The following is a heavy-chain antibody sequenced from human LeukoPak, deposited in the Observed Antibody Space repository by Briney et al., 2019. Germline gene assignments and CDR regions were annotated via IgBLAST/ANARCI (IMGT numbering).Heavy chain of an antibody. CDR1: GYTFTSYY. J-gene: IGHJ4*02. CDR3: ARGGLERRAPLDY. D-gene: IGHD1-1*01. V-gene: IGHV1-46*01. Sequence: ASVNVSCKASGYTFTSYYLHWVRQAPGQGPEWMGVINPSGGSTTYAQKFQGRVTMTRDTSTSTVYMELSSLRSEDTAVYYCARGGLERRAPLDYWGQGTLVTVSS. CDR2: INPSGGST.